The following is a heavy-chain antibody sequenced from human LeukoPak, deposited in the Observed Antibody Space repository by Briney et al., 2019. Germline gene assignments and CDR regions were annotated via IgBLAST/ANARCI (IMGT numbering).Heavy chain of an antibody. J-gene: IGHJ4*02. Sequence: GESLKISCKGSGYSFISCWIGWVRQMPGKGLEWMGIIYPGDSDTRYSPSFQGQVTITADKSISTAYLQWSSLKASDTAMYYCARLEYSGSYQGAFDYWGQGTLVTVSP. CDR2: IYPGDSDT. V-gene: IGHV5-51*01. D-gene: IGHD1-26*01. CDR1: GYSFISCW. CDR3: ARLEYSGSYQGAFDY.